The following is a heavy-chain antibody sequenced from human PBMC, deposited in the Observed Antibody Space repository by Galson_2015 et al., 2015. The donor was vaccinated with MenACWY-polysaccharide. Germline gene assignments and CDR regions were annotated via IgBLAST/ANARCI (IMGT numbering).Heavy chain of an antibody. J-gene: IGHJ3*02. CDR1: GFTFSSYA. V-gene: IGHV3-23*01. D-gene: IGHD6-13*01. CDR2: ISGSGGST. CDR3: ARLRAAADPSDAFEI. Sequence: SLRLSCAASGFTFSSYAMSWVRQAPGKGLEWVSSISGSGGSTHYADSVKGRFTISRDSSKNTLYLQMNSLRVEDTAVYYCARLRAAADPSDAFEIWGQGTMVTVSS.